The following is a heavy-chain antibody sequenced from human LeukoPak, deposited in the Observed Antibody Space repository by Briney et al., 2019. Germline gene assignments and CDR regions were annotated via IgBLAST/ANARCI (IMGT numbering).Heavy chain of an antibody. CDR3: AKDPNYYDSSGYYDY. J-gene: IGHJ4*02. V-gene: IGHV3-23*01. CDR2: ISGSGGST. Sequence: PGGSLRLSCAASGFTFSSYGMSWVRQAPGKGLEWVSAISGSGGSTYYADSVKGRFTISRDNSKSTLYLQMNSLRAEDTAVYYCAKDPNYYDSSGYYDYWGQGTLVTVSS. CDR1: GFTFSSYG. D-gene: IGHD3-22*01.